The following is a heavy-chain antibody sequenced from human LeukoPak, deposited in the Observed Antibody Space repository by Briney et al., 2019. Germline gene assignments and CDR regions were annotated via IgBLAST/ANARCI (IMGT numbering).Heavy chain of an antibody. D-gene: IGHD5-12*01. CDR2: IRQDGSER. Sequence: GGSLRLSCAASGFIISNYWMTWVRQAPGKGLEWVAHIRQDGSERHYVDSVKDRFTISRDNAKNSLDLQMDSLRAEDTAVYYCARDWGSTGYDLYDSWGQGTLVTVSS. J-gene: IGHJ4*02. CDR1: GFIISNYW. CDR3: ARDWGSTGYDLYDS. V-gene: IGHV3-7*01.